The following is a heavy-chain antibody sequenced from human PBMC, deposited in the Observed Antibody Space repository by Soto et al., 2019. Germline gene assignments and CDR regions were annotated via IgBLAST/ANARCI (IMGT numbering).Heavy chain of an antibody. J-gene: IGHJ6*03. CDR2: ISGSGGST. D-gene: IGHD3-16*01. CDR3: AKGGKLKYYMDV. CDR1: GFTFSSYA. V-gene: IGHV3-23*01. Sequence: GESLKISCAASGFTFSSYAMSWVRQAPGKGLEWVSAISGSGGSTYYADSVKGRFTISRDNSKNTLYLQMNSLRAEDTAVYYCAKGGKLKYYMDVWGRGTTVTVSS.